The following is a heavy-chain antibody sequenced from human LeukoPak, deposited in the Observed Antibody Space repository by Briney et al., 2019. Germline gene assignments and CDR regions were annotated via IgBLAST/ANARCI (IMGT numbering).Heavy chain of an antibody. CDR3: ARVSKRGNYMDV. CDR1: GGTFNSYA. Sequence: GSSVKVSCKASGGTFNSYAISWVRQAPGQGLEWMGGIIPIFGTANYAQKFQGRVTITADKSTSTAYMELSSLRSEDTAVYYCARVSKRGNYMDVWGKGTTVTVSS. J-gene: IGHJ6*03. CDR2: IIPIFGTA. V-gene: IGHV1-69*06. D-gene: IGHD5-24*01.